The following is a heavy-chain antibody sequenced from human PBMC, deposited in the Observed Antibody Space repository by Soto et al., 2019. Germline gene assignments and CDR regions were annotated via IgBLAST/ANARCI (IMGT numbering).Heavy chain of an antibody. CDR3: AKDLDAAAGTFYYYYYMDV. Sequence: GGSLRLSCAASGFTCSSYAMSWVRQAPGKGLEWVSAISGSGGSTYYADSVKGRFTISRDNSKNTLYLQMNSLRAEDTAVYYCAKDLDAAAGTFYYYYYMDVWGKGTTVTVSS. CDR1: GFTCSSYA. D-gene: IGHD6-13*01. V-gene: IGHV3-23*01. CDR2: ISGSGGST. J-gene: IGHJ6*03.